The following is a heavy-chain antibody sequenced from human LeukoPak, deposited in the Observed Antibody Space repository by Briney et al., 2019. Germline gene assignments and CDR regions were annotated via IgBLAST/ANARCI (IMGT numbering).Heavy chain of an antibody. CDR3: ARDDIWNDAIFNWFDP. J-gene: IGHJ5*02. Sequence: ASVKVSCKASGYTFTSYDINWVRQATGQGLEWMGWMNPNSGNTGYAQKFQGRVTMTRNTSISTAYMELSSLRSEDTAVYYCARDDIWNDAIFNWFDPWGQGTLVTVSS. CDR2: MNPNSGNT. D-gene: IGHD1-20*01. V-gene: IGHV1-8*01. CDR1: GYTFTSYD.